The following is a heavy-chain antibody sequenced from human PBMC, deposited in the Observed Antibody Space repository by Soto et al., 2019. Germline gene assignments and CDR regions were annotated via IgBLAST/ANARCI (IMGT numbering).Heavy chain of an antibody. J-gene: IGHJ5*02. D-gene: IGHD1-26*01. CDR2: IYYGGST. V-gene: IGHV4-39*02. CDR1: GGSISGGSNY. CDR3: ARDRSISWFFT. Sequence: LSLTCTVSGGSISGGSNYWGWIRQPPGKGLEWIGSIYYGGSTYYNPSLKSRVTISVDTSKNQFSLKLTSVTAADTAVYYCARDRSISWFFTWGRGXLVTVSS.